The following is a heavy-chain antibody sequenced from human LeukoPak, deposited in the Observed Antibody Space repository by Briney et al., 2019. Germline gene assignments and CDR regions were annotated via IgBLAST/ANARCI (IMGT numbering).Heavy chain of an antibody. V-gene: IGHV3-23*01. CDR3: AKEYGPGSYYYDY. Sequence: GGSLRLSCAASGFTFSTYAMTWVRQAPGKGLEWVSGISASGVSTHYADSVKGRFTISRDNSKNTLYLQMNSLRAEDMAVYYCAKEYGPGSYYYDYWGQGTLVTVPS. D-gene: IGHD3-10*01. J-gene: IGHJ4*02. CDR2: ISASGVST. CDR1: GFTFSTYA.